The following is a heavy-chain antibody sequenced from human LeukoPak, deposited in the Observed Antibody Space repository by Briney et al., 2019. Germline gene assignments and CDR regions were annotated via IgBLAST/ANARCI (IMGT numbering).Heavy chain of an antibody. CDR3: ARVKGYDSSGPFDY. CDR2: IKSDGSST. Sequence: GGSLRLSCAASGFXFSSYWIHWVRQAPGKGLVWVSRIKSDGSSTSYADSVKGRFTISRDNAKNTLYLQMNSLRVEDTAVYYCARVKGYDSSGPFDYWGQGTLVTVSS. D-gene: IGHD3-22*01. CDR1: GFXFSSYW. V-gene: IGHV3-74*01. J-gene: IGHJ4*02.